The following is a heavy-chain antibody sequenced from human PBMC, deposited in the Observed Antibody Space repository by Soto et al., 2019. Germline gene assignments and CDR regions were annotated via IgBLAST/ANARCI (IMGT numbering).Heavy chain of an antibody. CDR2: ISTDGSST. CDR1: GFTFSSFW. V-gene: IGHV3-74*01. J-gene: IGHJ4*02. CDR3: ARGGTVTTRWGLFDY. Sequence: EVQLVESGGGLVQPGGSLRLSCAASGFTFSSFWMHWVRQTPGKGPVWVSRISTDGSSTGYADSVKGRFTISRDSAKNTLYLQLDSLRAEDTDIYYCARGGTVTTRWGLFDYLGQGTLVTVSS. D-gene: IGHD4-17*01.